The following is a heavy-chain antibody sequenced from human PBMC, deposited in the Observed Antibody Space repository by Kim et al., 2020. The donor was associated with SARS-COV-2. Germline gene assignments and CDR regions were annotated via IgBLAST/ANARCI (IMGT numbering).Heavy chain of an antibody. CDR2: VYFSGTT. Sequence: SEILSLTCTVSGDSISSSSNYWAWIRQPPGKGLEWIGSVYFSGTTNYNPSLKSRIAISVDTSKNRFSLKLSSVTAADTAVYYCARPARRYSSSSDFDHWGQGTLVTVSS. J-gene: IGHJ4*02. V-gene: IGHV4-39*01. CDR1: GDSISSSSNY. D-gene: IGHD6-6*01. CDR3: ARPARRYSSSSDFDH.